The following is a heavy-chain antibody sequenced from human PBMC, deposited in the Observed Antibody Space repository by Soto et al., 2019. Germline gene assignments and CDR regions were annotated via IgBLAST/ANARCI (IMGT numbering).Heavy chain of an antibody. D-gene: IGHD5-18*01. CDR3: ARVIRGYSFGPYDY. CDR2: IIPISVTS. CDR1: GGTFSNYA. V-gene: IGHV1-69*06. Sequence: SVKVSCKASGGTFSNYAINWVRQAPGQGLEWMGGIIPISVTSSYAQKFQGRVTITADTSTSTAYMELSSLRSEDSAVYYCARVIRGYSFGPYDYWGQGTLVTFSS. J-gene: IGHJ4*02.